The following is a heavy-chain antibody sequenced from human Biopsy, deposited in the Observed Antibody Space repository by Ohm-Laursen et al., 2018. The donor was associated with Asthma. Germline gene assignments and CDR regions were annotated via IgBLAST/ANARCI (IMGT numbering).Heavy chain of an antibody. CDR1: GGSISTYY. CDR3: ARGVDRVTGLLDHFDS. D-gene: IGHD2-21*02. Sequence: GTLSLTCPVSGGSISTYYWTWIRQPPGKGLEWVAYLYNSGTTNYNPSLKSRVTMSVDTSKNQVSLNVRSVTAADTAVYYCARGVDRVTGLLDHFDSWGQGTLVTVSS. J-gene: IGHJ4*02. V-gene: IGHV4-59*01. CDR2: LYNSGTT.